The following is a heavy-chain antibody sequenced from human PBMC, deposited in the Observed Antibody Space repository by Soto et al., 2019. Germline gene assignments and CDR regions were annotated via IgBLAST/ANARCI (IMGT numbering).Heavy chain of an antibody. V-gene: IGHV3-21*04. D-gene: IGHD3-22*01. CDR3: ANVKGSYYYDSSGYSSSRGYFQH. CDR2: STPSFPYI. Sequence: GGSLRLSCAASGFTFSSYGMNWVRQAPGKGLEWVSSSTPSFPYISYAPSVKGRFTISRDNAQKSLYLQMNSLRAEDTAVYYCANVKGSYYYDSSGYSSSRGYFQHWGQGTLVTVSS. CDR1: GFTFSSYG. J-gene: IGHJ1*01.